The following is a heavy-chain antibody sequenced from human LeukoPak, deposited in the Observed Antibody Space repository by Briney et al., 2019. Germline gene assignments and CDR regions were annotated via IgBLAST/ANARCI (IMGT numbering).Heavy chain of an antibody. CDR2: INYNGGSA. Sequence: GGSLRLSCAASGFTFSNYAMSWVRQAPGKGLEYVSTINYNGGSANYADSVKGRFTISRDNSKNTLYIQVGSLRDEDMAVYYCARVPRPCGASTSCQGAFEVWGQGKIVTVSS. J-gene: IGHJ3*01. D-gene: IGHD2-2*01. CDR1: GFTFSNYA. V-gene: IGHV3-64*02. CDR3: ARVPRPCGASTSCQGAFEV.